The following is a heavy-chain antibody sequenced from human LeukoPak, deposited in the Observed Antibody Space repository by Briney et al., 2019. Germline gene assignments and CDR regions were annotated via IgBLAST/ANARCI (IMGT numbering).Heavy chain of an antibody. V-gene: IGHV1-24*01. Sequence: ASVKVSCKVSGYTLTELSMHWVRQAPGKGLEWMGGFDPEDGETIYAQKFQGRVTMTEDTSTDTAYMELSSLRSEDTAVYYCAIPGGSSRGFDYWGQGTLVTVSS. D-gene: IGHD6-13*01. CDR1: GYTLTELS. J-gene: IGHJ4*02. CDR2: FDPEDGET. CDR3: AIPGGSSRGFDY.